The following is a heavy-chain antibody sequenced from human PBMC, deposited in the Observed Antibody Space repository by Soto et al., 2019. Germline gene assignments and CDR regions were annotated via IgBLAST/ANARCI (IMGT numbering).Heavy chain of an antibody. V-gene: IGHV3-30*19. D-gene: IGHD1-20*01. CDR3: ARNGDEITGMIDY. CDR1: GFTFRSYG. CDR2: TSYDGSNK. Sequence: GGSLRLSCAASGFTFRSYGMHWVRQAPGKGLEWVAITSYDGSNKYYTDSVKGRFTISRDNSKNTLYLQMNILRAEDTAVYFCARNGDEITGMIDYWGQGTLVTVSS. J-gene: IGHJ4*02.